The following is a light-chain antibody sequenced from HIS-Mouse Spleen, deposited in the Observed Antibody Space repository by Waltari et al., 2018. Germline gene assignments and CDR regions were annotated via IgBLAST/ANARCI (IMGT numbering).Light chain of an antibody. CDR2: EGS. V-gene: IGLV2-14*02. Sequence: QSALTQPASVSGSPGQSITISCTGTSSDVGSYNLVSWYQQHPGKAPKLMIYEGSKRPSGVSNRFAGSKSGNTASLTISGLQAEDEADYYCQSYDSSNVVFGGGTKLTVL. J-gene: IGLJ2*01. CDR3: QSYDSSNVV. CDR1: SSDVGSYNL.